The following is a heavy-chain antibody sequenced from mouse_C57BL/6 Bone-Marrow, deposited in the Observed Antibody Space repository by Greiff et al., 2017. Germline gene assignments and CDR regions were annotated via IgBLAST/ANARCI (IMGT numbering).Heavy chain of an antibody. J-gene: IGHJ3*01. D-gene: IGHD2-5*01. CDR2: INPSSGYT. CDR3: ANAYYSNYLFAY. V-gene: IGHV1-7*01. CDR1: GYTFTSYW. Sequence: VQLQESGAELAKPGASVKLSCKASGYTFTSYWMHWVKQRPGQGLEWIGYINPSSGYTKYNQKFKDKATLTADKSSSTAYMQLSSLTYDDSAVYYCANAYYSNYLFAYWGQGTLVTVSA.